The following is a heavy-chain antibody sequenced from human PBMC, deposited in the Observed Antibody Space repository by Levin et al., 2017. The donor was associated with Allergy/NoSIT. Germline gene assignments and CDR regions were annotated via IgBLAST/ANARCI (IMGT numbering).Heavy chain of an antibody. CDR1: GFTVNSKY. Sequence: GESLKISCAASGFTVNSKYMTWVRQAPGKGLEWVSILYTGGTVHYADSVRGRFIISRDNAKNMLFLQMNRLSVDDTVVYYCAAGEHSAFDILTAFDYWGQGTLVTVSS. D-gene: IGHD3-9*01. CDR2: LYTGGTV. J-gene: IGHJ4*02. V-gene: IGHV3-53*01. CDR3: AAGEHSAFDILTAFDY.